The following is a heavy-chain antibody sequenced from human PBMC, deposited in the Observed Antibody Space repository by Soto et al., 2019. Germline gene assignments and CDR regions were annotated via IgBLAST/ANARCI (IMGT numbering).Heavy chain of an antibody. Sequence: PGGSLRLSCAASGFTFNSYVMHWVRQGPGNGLEWVAFISYDSTNTYYADSVKGRFTISRDNSNSALYVQMNSLTGEDTAVYYCARTRSAWSDFHYYSLDVWGQGPTVTV. J-gene: IGHJ6*02. CDR3: ARTRSAWSDFHYYSLDV. CDR2: ISYDSTNT. CDR1: GFTFNSYV. D-gene: IGHD1-26*01. V-gene: IGHV3-30*03.